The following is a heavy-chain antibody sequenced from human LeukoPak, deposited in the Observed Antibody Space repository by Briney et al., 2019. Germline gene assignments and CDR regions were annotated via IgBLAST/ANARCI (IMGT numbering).Heavy chain of an antibody. V-gene: IGHV3-23*01. J-gene: IGHJ6*02. Sequence: GGSLRLSCAASGFTFNNHAMSWVRHTPGKGLEWVSVISGSGGSTDYADTGRGRFTISTDNSKNTLYLQMNSLRAEQPAVYYCAKAIRYCTSTSCYTSPYYGMDVWGQGTTVTVSS. CDR1: GFTFNNHA. CDR2: ISGSGGST. CDR3: AKAIRYCTSTSCYTSPYYGMDV. D-gene: IGHD2-2*02.